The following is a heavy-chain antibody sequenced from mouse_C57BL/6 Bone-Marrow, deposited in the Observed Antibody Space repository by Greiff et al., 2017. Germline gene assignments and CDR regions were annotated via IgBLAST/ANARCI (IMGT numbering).Heavy chain of an antibody. Sequence: VQLQQPGAELVKPGASVKVSCKASSYTFTSYWMHWVKQRPGQGLEWIGRIHPSDSDTNYNQKVKGKATLTVDKSSSTAYMQLSSLTSADSAVYYCAIDPIIKTACDYFDYWGQGTTLTVSS. J-gene: IGHJ2*01. CDR3: AIDPIIKTACDYFDY. V-gene: IGHV1-74*01. D-gene: IGHD1-1*01. CDR1: SYTFTSYW. CDR2: IHPSDSDT.